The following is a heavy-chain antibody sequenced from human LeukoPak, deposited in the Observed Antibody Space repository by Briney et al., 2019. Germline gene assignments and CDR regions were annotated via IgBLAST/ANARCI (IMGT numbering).Heavy chain of an antibody. J-gene: IGHJ5*02. CDR2: INPNSGGT. CDR3: ARDIYCSSTSCYTSFDP. CDR1: GHTFTGYY. D-gene: IGHD2-2*02. V-gene: IGHV1-2*02. Sequence: ASVKVSCKASGHTFTGYYMHWVRQAPGQGLEWMGWINPNSGGTNYAQKFQGRVTMTRDTSISTAYMELSRLRSDDTAVYYCARDIYCSSTSCYTSFDPWGQGTLVTVSS.